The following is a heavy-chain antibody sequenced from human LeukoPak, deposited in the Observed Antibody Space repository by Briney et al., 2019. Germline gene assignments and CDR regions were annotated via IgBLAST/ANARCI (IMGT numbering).Heavy chain of an antibody. CDR2: ISSRGDTI. J-gene: IGHJ4*02. CDR1: GFTFSSYT. CDR3: ARESYVTMIIGDY. Sequence: GRSLRLSCAASGFTFSSYTMNWVRQAPGKGLEWVSYISSRGDTIYYADSVKGRFTISRDNTKKSLYLQMDSLRVEDTAVYYCARESYVTMIIGDYWGQGTLVTVSS. V-gene: IGHV3-48*04. D-gene: IGHD3-22*01.